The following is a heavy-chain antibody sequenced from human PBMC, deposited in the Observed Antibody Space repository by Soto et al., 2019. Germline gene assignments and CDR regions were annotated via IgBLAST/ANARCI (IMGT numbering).Heavy chain of an antibody. V-gene: IGHV1-18*01. CDR2: ISAYNGNT. D-gene: IGHD3-16*01. CDR3: TRGGTLIDC. J-gene: IGHJ4*02. CDR1: GYTFTNFG. Sequence: QVQLVQSGAEVKKPGASVKVSCKTSGYTFTNFGLSWVRQAPGQGLEWMGWISAYNGNTNYAQNFQGRVTMTTDTSTTTAYMELRSRRTDHTAVYCLTRGGTLIDCWGQGTLVNVAS.